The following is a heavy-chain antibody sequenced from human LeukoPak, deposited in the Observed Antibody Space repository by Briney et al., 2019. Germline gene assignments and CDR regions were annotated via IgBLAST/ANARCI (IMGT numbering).Heavy chain of an antibody. CDR1: GYTLTSYY. CDR3: ARVQPPYSDYADY. CDR2: INPSGGTT. Sequence: SVRVSCKASGYTLTSYYMHWVRQAPGQGLKWMGIINPSGGTTSYAQKFQGRVTMTRDTSTSTVYMELSSLRSEDTAVYYCARVQPPYSDYADYWGQGTLVTVSS. V-gene: IGHV1-46*01. J-gene: IGHJ4*02. D-gene: IGHD5-12*01.